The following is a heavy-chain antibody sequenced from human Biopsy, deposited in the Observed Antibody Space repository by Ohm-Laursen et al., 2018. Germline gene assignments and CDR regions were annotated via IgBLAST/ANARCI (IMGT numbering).Heavy chain of an antibody. CDR2: IIPLIGLT. CDR3: ARDCNGDNCGVDF. D-gene: IGHD2-15*01. V-gene: IGHV1-69*04. J-gene: IGHJ4*02. CDR1: GYTFTNHY. Sequence: SSVKVSCKGSGYTFTNHYIHWVRQAPGQGLECMGRIIPLIGLTNYAQKFQGRVTITADKFTNTVYMELSSLRSDDTAVYFCARDCNGDNCGVDFWGQGTLVTVS.